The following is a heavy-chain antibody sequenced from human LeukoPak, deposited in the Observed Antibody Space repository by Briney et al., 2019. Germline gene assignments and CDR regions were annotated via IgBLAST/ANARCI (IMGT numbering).Heavy chain of an antibody. CDR1: GGSISSYY. CDR3: ARVPPRSGWLDY. J-gene: IGHJ4*02. V-gene: IGHV4-59*01. CDR2: IYYSGST. Sequence: PSETLSLTCTVSGGSISSYYWSWIRQPPGKGLEWIGYIYYSGSTNYNPPLKSRVTISVDTSKNQFSLKLSSVTAADTAVYYCARVPPRSGWLDYWGQGTLVTVSS. D-gene: IGHD6-19*01.